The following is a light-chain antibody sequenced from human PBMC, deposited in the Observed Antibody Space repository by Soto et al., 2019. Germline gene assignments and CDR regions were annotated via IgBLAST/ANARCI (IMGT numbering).Light chain of an antibody. V-gene: IGKV3-15*01. J-gene: IGKJ4*01. CDR1: QSVDIN. Sequence: EIVLTQSPATLSVSPGDRVTLSCRASQSVDINLAWYQQKPGQAPRLLIYGASTRATGIPARFSGSGSGTEFTLTISSLQSEDFTVYYYQHYNNWVGTFGGGTKVDIK. CDR3: QHYNNWVGT. CDR2: GAS.